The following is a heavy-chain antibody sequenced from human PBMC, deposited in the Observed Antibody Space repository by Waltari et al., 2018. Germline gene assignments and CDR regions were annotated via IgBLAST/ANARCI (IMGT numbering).Heavy chain of an antibody. CDR3: ARAFGSCGGDCFPYFDL. D-gene: IGHD2-21*02. J-gene: IGHJ2*01. CDR1: GFTFTHYA. CDR2: ISSGGSST. V-gene: IGHV3-23*01. Sequence: EVHLLESGGGLIQPGGSLKLSWVAYGFTFTHYAMSWVRLTPGKGLEWVSAISSGGSSTYYADSMDGRLTISRDNSKNTLTLQMHSLRAEDTAIYYCARAFGSCGGDCFPYFDLWGRGTLVTVSS.